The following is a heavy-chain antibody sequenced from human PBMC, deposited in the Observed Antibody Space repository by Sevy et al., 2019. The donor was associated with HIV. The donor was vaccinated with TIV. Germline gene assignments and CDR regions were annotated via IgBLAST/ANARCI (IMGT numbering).Heavy chain of an antibody. V-gene: IGHV3-30-3*01. J-gene: IGHJ3*01. Sequence: GGSLRLSCAASGFTFSSYPMHWVRQAPGKGLEWVSFISFDGTDKYYADSVKGRFTITRDNSKNTLFLQMNSLRAEDTAFYYYVPENTMLPRGAFDFWGQGTMVTVSS. CDR3: VPENTMLPRGAFDF. CDR1: GFTFSSYP. CDR2: ISFDGTDK. D-gene: IGHD3-10*01.